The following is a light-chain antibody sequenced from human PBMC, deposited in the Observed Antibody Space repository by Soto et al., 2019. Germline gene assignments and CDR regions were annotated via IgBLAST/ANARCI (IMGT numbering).Light chain of an antibody. CDR1: QSVSSN. V-gene: IGKV3-15*01. J-gene: IGKJ2*01. Sequence: EIVMTQSPATLSVSLGERATLSCRASQSVSSNLAWYQQKPGQAPRLLIYGASTRATGIPARFSGSGSETDFTLTISSLQSEDFAVYYCQQYNNWPPYTFGQGTKLEIK. CDR3: QQYNNWPPYT. CDR2: GAS.